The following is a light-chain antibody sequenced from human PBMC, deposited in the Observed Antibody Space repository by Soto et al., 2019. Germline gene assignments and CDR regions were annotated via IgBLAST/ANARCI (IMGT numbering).Light chain of an antibody. V-gene: IGKV3-15*01. CDR3: QQYNNWPLT. J-gene: IGKJ4*01. CDR2: GAS. CDR1: QTVSSN. Sequence: VMTQSPATLTVPQGASATLSCRASQTVSSNLAWYQQKPGQAPRLLIYGASTRATGIPARFSGSGSGTEFTLTISSLQSEDFAVYYCQQYNNWPLTFGGGTKVDIK.